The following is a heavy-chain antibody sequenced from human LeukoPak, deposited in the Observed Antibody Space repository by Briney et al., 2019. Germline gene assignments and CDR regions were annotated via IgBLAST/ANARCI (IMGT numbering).Heavy chain of an antibody. CDR1: GYTFTANY. CDR2: MNTNTGDT. D-gene: IGHD6-13*01. J-gene: IGHJ4*02. V-gene: IGHV1-2*04. Sequence: GASVKVSCTASGYTFTANYMHWVRQAPGQGLEWMGWMNTNTGDTNNAQKFQGCVTMTRDTSITTAYMELSRLTFDDTAVYYCARGSGTSWYDYWGQGTLVTVSS. CDR3: ARGSGTSWYDY.